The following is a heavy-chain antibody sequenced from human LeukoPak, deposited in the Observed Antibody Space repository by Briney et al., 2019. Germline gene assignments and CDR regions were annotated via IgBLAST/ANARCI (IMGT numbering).Heavy chain of an antibody. J-gene: IGHJ4*02. D-gene: IGHD3-22*01. Sequence: ASVKVSCKVSGYTLTELSMHWVRRAPGKGLEWMGGFDPEDGETIYAQKFQGRVTMTEDTSTDTAYMELSSLRSEDTAVYYCATGPGYYDSSGYYANWGQGTLVTVSS. CDR2: FDPEDGET. CDR1: GYTLTELS. V-gene: IGHV1-24*01. CDR3: ATGPGYYDSSGYYAN.